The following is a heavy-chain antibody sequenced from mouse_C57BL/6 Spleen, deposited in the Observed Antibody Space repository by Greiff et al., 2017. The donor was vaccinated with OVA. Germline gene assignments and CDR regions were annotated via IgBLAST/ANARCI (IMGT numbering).Heavy chain of an antibody. D-gene: IGHD2-4*01. V-gene: IGHV5-17*01. Sequence: EVKLQESGGGLVKPGGSLKLSCAASGFTFSDYGMHWVRQAPEKGLEWVAYISSGSSTIYYADTVKGRFTISRDNAKNTLFMQMTSLRSEVTAMYYCARATMRDAMDYWGQGTSVTVSS. CDR3: ARATMRDAMDY. CDR2: ISSGSSTI. CDR1: GFTFSDYG. J-gene: IGHJ4*01.